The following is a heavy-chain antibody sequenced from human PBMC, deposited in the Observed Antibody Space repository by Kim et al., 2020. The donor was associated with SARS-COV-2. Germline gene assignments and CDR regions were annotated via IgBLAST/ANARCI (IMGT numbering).Heavy chain of an antibody. V-gene: IGHV1-46*01. CDR3: ARGAWGSGWYKYYYYGMDV. D-gene: IGHD6-19*01. CDR2: INPSGGST. J-gene: IGHJ6*02. CDR1: GYTFTSYY. Sequence: ASVKVSCKASGYTFTSYYMHWVRQAPGQGLEWMGIINPSGGSTSYAQKFQGRVTMTRDTSTSTVYMELSSLRSEDTAVYYCARGAWGSGWYKYYYYGMDVWGQGTTVTVSS.